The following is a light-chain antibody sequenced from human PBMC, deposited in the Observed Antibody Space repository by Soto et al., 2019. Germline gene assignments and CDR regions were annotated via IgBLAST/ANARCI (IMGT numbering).Light chain of an antibody. CDR2: DAS. Sequence: EIVLTQSPGTLSLSPGERATLSCRASQRISNSYLAWYQQKPGQAPRLLLYDASSRATGIPDRVSGSGSGTDFPITISRLEPEDFAVYYCQQYARPPFAFGQGTKVEIK. J-gene: IGKJ2*01. V-gene: IGKV3-20*01. CDR1: QRISNSY. CDR3: QQYARPPFA.